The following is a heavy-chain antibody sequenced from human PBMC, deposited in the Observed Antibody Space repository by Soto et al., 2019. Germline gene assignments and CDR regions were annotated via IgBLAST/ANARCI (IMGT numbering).Heavy chain of an antibody. CDR2: IYHSGST. CDR3: ASSEFH. J-gene: IGHJ4*02. Sequence: PSETLSLTCAVYGGSFSDYYWSWIRQPPGKGLEWIGEIYHSGSTYYTPSFKIRVTLSVDTSKNQFSLKLSSVTAADTAVYYCASSEFHWGQGTLVTVSS. CDR1: GGSFSDYY. V-gene: IGHV4-34*01. D-gene: IGHD2-21*01.